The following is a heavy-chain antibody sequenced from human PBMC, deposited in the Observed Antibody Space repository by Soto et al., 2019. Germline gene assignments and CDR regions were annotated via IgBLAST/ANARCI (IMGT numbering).Heavy chain of an antibody. D-gene: IGHD3-9*01. Sequence: QITLKESGPTLVKPTQTLTLTCTFSGFSLSTSGVGVGWIRQPPGKALEWLALIYWNDDKRYSPSLKSRLTITKYTSKNQVVLTMTNLDPVDTATYYCAHKVSALTGYYLPFFDYWGQGTLVTVSS. CDR1: GFSLSTSGVG. J-gene: IGHJ4*02. V-gene: IGHV2-5*01. CDR3: AHKVSALTGYYLPFFDY. CDR2: IYWNDDK.